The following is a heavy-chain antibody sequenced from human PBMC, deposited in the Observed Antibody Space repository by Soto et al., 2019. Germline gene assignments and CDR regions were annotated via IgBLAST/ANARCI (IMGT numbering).Heavy chain of an antibody. D-gene: IGHD1-26*01. CDR2: IWYDASNK. V-gene: IGHV3-33*01. Sequence: VLLVESGGGVVQPGRSLRLSCAASGFTFRTYGMYWVRQAPGKGLEWVAVIWYDASNKYYADSVKGRFTISRDNSENTLYLQMNSLRAEDTAVYYCARGRVDGGELDLWGQGTLVTVSS. J-gene: IGHJ4*02. CDR3: ARGRVDGGELDL. CDR1: GFTFRTYG.